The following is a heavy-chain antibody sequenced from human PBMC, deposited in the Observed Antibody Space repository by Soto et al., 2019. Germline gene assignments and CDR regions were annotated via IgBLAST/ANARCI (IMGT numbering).Heavy chain of an antibody. CDR1: GGSVSSGSYY. Sequence: PSETLSLTCTVSGGSVSSGSYYWSWIRQPPGKGLEWIGYIYYSGSTNYNPSLKSRVTISVDTSKNQFSLRLSSVTAADTAVYYCARAPLLITIFGVVIITPRVYGMDVWGQGTTVTVSS. V-gene: IGHV4-61*01. CDR3: ARAPLLITIFGVVIITPRVYGMDV. CDR2: IYYSGST. J-gene: IGHJ6*02. D-gene: IGHD3-3*01.